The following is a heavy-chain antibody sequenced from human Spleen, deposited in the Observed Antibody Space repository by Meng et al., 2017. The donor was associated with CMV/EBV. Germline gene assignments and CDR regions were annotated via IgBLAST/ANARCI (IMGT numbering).Heavy chain of an antibody. CDR1: GGSISSGDYY. J-gene: IGHJ4*02. V-gene: IGHV4-30-4*08. CDR3: ARGRYCSSTSCHIGFDY. Sequence: QGPLQESGPGLVKPSHTLSLTCTVSGGSISSGDYYWSWIRQPPGKGLEWIGYIYYSGSTYYNPSLKSRVTISVDTSKNQFSLKLSSVTAADTAVYYCARGRYCSSTSCHIGFDYWGQGTLVTVSS. CDR2: IYYSGST. D-gene: IGHD2-2*01.